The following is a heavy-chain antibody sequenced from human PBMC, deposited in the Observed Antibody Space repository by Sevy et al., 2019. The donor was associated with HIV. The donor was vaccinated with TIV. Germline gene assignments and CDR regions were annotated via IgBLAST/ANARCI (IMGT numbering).Heavy chain of an antibody. CDR3: ARDIDGSDYSYAVDP. D-gene: IGHD3-22*01. J-gene: IGHJ3*01. Sequence: GGSLRLSCKASGFIFSNYEMNWVRQAPGKGLEWVSYISTSGHTIYYADSVKGRFTVSRDNAKNSLYLQMNIRRADETATYYCARDIDGSDYSYAVDPWGQGTMVTVSS. CDR1: GFIFSNYE. CDR2: ISTSGHTI. V-gene: IGHV3-48*03.